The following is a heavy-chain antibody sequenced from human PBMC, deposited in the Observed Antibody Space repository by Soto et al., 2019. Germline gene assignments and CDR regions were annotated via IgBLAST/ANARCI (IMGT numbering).Heavy chain of an antibody. CDR3: ARGVAGWSGYYYY. CDR2: IYSGGST. V-gene: IGHV3-66*01. J-gene: IGHJ4*02. Sequence: EVQLVESGGGLVQPGGSLRLSCAASGFTVSSNYMSWVRQAPGKGLEWVSVIYSGGSTYYADSVKGRFTISRDNSKNTLYLQMNGLRAEHTAVYYCARGVAGWSGYYYYWGQGTLVTVSS. D-gene: IGHD3-3*01. CDR1: GFTVSSNY.